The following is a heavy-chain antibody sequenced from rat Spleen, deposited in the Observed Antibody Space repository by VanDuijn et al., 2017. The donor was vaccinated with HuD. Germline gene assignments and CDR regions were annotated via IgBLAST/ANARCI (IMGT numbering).Heavy chain of an antibody. CDR1: GFTFSNYY. CDR3: ARGLFAY. J-gene: IGHJ3*01. CDR2: ISAGGDNT. V-gene: IGHV5-25*01. Sequence: ELQLVESGGGLVQPGRSLKLSCAASGFTFSNYYMAWVRQAPTKGLEWVAYISAGGDNTYYRDSVKGRFTISRDNAKSTLYLQMNSLRSEDTATYYCARGLFAYWGQGTLVTVSS.